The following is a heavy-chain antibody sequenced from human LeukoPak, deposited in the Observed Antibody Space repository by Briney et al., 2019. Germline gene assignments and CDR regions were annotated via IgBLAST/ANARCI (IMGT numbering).Heavy chain of an antibody. Sequence: SGGSLRLSCAASGFTSSDYYMSWVRQAPGKGLEWVSYISSSSDYTNYADSVKGRFTISRDNAKNSLYLQMNSLRAEDTAVYYCARDGDYGDYSDYWGQGTLVTVSS. V-gene: IGHV3-11*05. CDR2: ISSSSDYT. CDR1: GFTSSDYY. D-gene: IGHD4-17*01. CDR3: ARDGDYGDYSDY. J-gene: IGHJ4*02.